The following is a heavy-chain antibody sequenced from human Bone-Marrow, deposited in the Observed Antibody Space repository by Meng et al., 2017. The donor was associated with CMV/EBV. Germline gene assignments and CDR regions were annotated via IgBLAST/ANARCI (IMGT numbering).Heavy chain of an antibody. CDR2: INPNSGGT. CDR3: ARETDGYGRFDY. Sequence: ASVKVSCKASGYTFTGYYMHWVRQAPGQGLEWMGWINPNSGGTNYAQKFQGRVTMTRDTSISTGYMKLSRLRSDDTAVYYCARETDGYGRFDYWGQGTLVTVSS. V-gene: IGHV1-2*02. CDR1: GYTFTGYY. D-gene: IGHD5-24*01. J-gene: IGHJ4*02.